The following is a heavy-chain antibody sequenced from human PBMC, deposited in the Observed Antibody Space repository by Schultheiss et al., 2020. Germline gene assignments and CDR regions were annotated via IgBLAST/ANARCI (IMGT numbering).Heavy chain of an antibody. D-gene: IGHD6-13*01. V-gene: IGHV3-33*01. CDR1: GITFSSYG. CDR2: IWYDGSNK. Sequence: GGSLRLSCAASGITFSSYGMHWVRQAPGKGLEWVAVIWYDGSNKYYADSVKGRFTISRDNSKNTLYLQMNSLRAEDTAVYYCARDLNNLQLVFYYYYGMDVWGQGTTVTVSS. J-gene: IGHJ6*02. CDR3: ARDLNNLQLVFYYYYGMDV.